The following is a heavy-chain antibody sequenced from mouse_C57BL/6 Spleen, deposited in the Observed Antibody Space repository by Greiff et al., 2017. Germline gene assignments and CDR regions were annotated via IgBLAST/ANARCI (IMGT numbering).Heavy chain of an antibody. CDR1: GYTFTDYE. V-gene: IGHV1-15*01. CDR3: TRYAYYGSSYGFAY. J-gene: IGHJ3*01. D-gene: IGHD1-1*01. CDR2: IDPETGGT. Sequence: QVQLQQSGAELVRPGASVTLSCKASGYTFTDYEMHWVKQTPVHGLEWIGAIDPETGGTAYAQKFKGKAILTADKSSSTAYMEPRSLTSEDSAVYYCTRYAYYGSSYGFAYWGQGTLVTVSA.